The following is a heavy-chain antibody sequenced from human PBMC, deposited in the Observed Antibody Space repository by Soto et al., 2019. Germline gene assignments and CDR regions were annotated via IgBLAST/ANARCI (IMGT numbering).Heavy chain of an antibody. CDR1: GGSISSGGYS. CDR3: ARLSTIIHWFDP. V-gene: IGHV4-30-2*01. D-gene: IGHD5-12*01. J-gene: IGHJ5*02. Sequence: SETLSLTCAVSGGSISSGGYSWSWIRQPPGKGLEWIGYIYHSGSTYYNPSLKSRVTISVDRSKNQFSLKLSSVTAADTAVYYCARLSTIIHWFDPWGQGTLVTVSA. CDR2: IYHSGST.